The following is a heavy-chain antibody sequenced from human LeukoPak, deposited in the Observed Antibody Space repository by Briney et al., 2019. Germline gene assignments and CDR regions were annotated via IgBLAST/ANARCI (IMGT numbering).Heavy chain of an antibody. D-gene: IGHD1-26*01. CDR2: IWYDGSNK. Sequence: GRSLGLSCAASGFTFSSYGMHWVRQAPGKGLEWVAVIWYDGSNKYYADSVKGRFTISRDNSKNTLYLQMNSLRAEDTAVYYCASDFSGSYGTDYWGQGTLVTVSS. CDR3: ASDFSGSYGTDY. CDR1: GFTFSSYG. J-gene: IGHJ4*02. V-gene: IGHV3-33*01.